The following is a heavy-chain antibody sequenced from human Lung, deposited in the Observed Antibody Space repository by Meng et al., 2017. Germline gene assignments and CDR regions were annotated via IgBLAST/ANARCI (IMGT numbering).Heavy chain of an antibody. J-gene: IGHJ4*02. Sequence: QLQLQESGPGLVRPSETLSLIGPVSGDSISSSNYYWGWIRQPPGKGLEWIGSMYYSGNIYYNPSLKSRVTISVDTSKNQFSLKVSSVTAADTAVFYCARHKGHSYGYLYFDYWGQGTLVTGSS. CDR3: ARHKGHSYGYLYFDY. D-gene: IGHD5-18*01. V-gene: IGHV4-39*01. CDR2: MYYSGNI. CDR1: GDSISSSNYY.